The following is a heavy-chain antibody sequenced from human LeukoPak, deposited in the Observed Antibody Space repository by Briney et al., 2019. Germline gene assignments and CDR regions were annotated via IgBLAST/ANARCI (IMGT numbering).Heavy chain of an antibody. CDR1: GFTFSSYA. J-gene: IGHJ4*02. Sequence: GGSLRLSCAASGFTFSSYAMSWVRQAPGKGLEWVSAISGSGGSTYYADSVKGRFTISRDNSKNTLYLQMNSLRVEDTAVYYCATDFVTTWYAGWGQGTLVTVSS. D-gene: IGHD6-13*01. V-gene: IGHV3-23*01. CDR2: ISGSGGST. CDR3: ATDFVTTWYAG.